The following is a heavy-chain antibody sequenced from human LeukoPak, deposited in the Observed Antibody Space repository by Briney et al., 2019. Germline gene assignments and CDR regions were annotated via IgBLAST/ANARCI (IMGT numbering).Heavy chain of an antibody. V-gene: IGHV3-33*01. D-gene: IGHD3-10*01. CDR1: GFTFSTYG. CDR2: IWHDGSNK. Sequence: GGSLRLSCAASGFTFSTYGIHWVRQAPGKGLEWVAVIWHDGSNKYYADSVKGRFTISRDNSKNTLYLQMNSLRAEDTAVYFCARVVGPYDYWGQGTLVTVSS. CDR3: ARVVGPYDY. J-gene: IGHJ4*02.